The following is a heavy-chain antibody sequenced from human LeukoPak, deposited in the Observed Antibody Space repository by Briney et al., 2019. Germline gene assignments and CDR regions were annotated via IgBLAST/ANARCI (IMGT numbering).Heavy chain of an antibody. CDR1: GYTFTSND. D-gene: IGHD6-13*01. Sequence: ASVKVSFKASGYTFTSNDIHWVRQAPGQGLEWMGIINPSGGSTSYAQKFQGRVTMTRDTSTSTVYMELSSLRSKDTAVYYCARFASLYSRSWYYAFDIWGQGTMVTVSS. J-gene: IGHJ3*02. CDR3: ARFASLYSRSWYYAFDI. CDR2: INPSGGST. V-gene: IGHV1-46*01.